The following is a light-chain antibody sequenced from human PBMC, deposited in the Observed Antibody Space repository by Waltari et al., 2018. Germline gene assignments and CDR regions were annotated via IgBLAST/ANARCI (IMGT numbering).Light chain of an antibody. V-gene: IGLV2-8*01. CDR2: EVS. Sequence: QSALTQPPSASGSPGQSVTISCTGTSSDVGGYNYVSWYQQHPGKAPKLMIDEVSKRPSGIPERFSGSNSGNTATLTINRVEAGDEADYYCQVWDSGAYPVVFGGGTKLTVL. CDR1: SSDVGGYNY. J-gene: IGLJ2*01. CDR3: QVWDSGAYPVV.